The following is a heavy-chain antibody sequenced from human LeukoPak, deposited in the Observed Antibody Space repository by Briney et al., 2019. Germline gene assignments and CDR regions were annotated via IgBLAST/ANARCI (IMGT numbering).Heavy chain of an antibody. Sequence: SGGSLRLSCAASGFTFTTYWMHWLRQAPGKGLMWVSRVSPDGTRADYADSVKGRFTISRDNAKNTVSMQMNSLTTEDTAFYYCAKGTRGTGAFFDYWGQGPLVTVSS. D-gene: IGHD1-1*01. CDR1: GFTFTTYW. CDR3: AKGTRGTGAFFDY. V-gene: IGHV3-74*01. CDR2: VSPDGTRA. J-gene: IGHJ4*02.